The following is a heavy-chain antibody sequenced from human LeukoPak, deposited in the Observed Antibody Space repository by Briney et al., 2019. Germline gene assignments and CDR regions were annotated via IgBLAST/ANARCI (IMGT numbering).Heavy chain of an antibody. CDR1: GFTFSTYA. V-gene: IGHV3-23*01. D-gene: IGHD5-12*01. CDR2: INSDGSST. J-gene: IGHJ4*02. CDR3: AKCPSGYDSAGDYFDY. Sequence: GGSLRLSCATSGFTFSTYAMTWVRQAPGKGLVWVSRINSDGSSTSYADSVKGRFTISRDNSKNTLYLQMNSLRAEDTAVYYCAKCPSGYDSAGDYFDYWGQGTLVTVSS.